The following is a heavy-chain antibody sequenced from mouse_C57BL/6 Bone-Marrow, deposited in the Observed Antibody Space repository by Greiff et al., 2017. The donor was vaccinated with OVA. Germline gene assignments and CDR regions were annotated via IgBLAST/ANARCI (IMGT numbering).Heavy chain of an antibody. Sequence: QVQLQQPGAELVKPGASVKVSCKASGYTFTSYWMHWVKQRPGQGLEWIGMIHPSDSDTNSKHKFKGKATYTVDKSSSTDYMQLSSLTSEDSAVYYCAIREAMDYWGQGTSVTVSS. CDR2: IHPSDSDT. V-gene: IGHV1-74*01. CDR1: GYTFTSYW. J-gene: IGHJ4*01. CDR3: AIREAMDY.